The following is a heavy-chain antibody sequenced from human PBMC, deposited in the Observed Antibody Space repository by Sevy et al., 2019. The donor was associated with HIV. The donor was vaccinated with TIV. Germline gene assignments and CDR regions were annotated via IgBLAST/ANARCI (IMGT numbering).Heavy chain of an antibody. CDR2: IYPGDSDT. CDR3: ARHTVPHCSITSCLPPTDRFFDY. CDR1: GYSFTSYW. V-gene: IGHV5-51*01. Sequence: GESLKISCKGSGYSFTSYWIGWVRQMPGKGLEWMGIIYPGDSDTRYSPSFQGQVTISAAKSISTAYLQWSSLKASGTAMCYCARHTVPHCSITSCLPPTDRFFDYWGQGTLVTVSS. D-gene: IGHD2-2*01. J-gene: IGHJ4*01.